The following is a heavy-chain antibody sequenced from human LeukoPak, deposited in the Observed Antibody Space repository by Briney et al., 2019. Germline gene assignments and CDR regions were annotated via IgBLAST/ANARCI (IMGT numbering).Heavy chain of an antibody. CDR2: IRYDGTDK. D-gene: IGHD3-10*01. J-gene: IGHJ4*02. CDR1: GFTVSSNY. Sequence: PGGSLRLSCAASGFTVSSNYMSWVRQTPGKGLEWVAFIRYDGTDKNYADSVKGRFTISRENSKNILYLQMNSLRPEDTAVYYCAKGGRPYYYGSGNYYNVGFDWGQGTLVTVSS. CDR3: AKGGRPYYYGSGNYYNVGFD. V-gene: IGHV3-30*02.